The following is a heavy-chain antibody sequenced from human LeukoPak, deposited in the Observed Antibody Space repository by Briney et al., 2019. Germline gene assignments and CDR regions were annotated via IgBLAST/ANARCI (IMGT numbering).Heavy chain of an antibody. V-gene: IGHV4-39*01. CDR1: GGSISSGDYY. CDR3: AGPRIAVAGLGPFDY. Sequence: SETLSLTCTVSGGSISSGDYYWSWIRQPPGKGLEWIGSIYYSGSTYYNPSLKSRVTISVDTSKNQFSLKLSSVTAADTAVYYCAGPRIAVAGLGPFDYWGQGTLVTVSS. J-gene: IGHJ4*02. CDR2: IYYSGST. D-gene: IGHD6-19*01.